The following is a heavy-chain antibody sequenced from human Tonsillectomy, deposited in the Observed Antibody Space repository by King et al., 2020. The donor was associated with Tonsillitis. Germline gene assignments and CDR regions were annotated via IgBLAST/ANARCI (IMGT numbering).Heavy chain of an antibody. CDR2: IYSGGSST. J-gene: IGHJ6*02. CDR1: GFTFSSYD. Sequence: VQLVESGGGLVQPGGSLRLSCAASGFTFSSYDMNWVRQAPGKGLEWVSIIYSGGSSTYYADSVKGRFTISRDDSKKKLYLQMNSLRADDTAVYYCAVNYYYYYCMDVWGQGTTVTVSS. V-gene: IGHV3-23*03. CDR3: AVNYYYYYCMDV.